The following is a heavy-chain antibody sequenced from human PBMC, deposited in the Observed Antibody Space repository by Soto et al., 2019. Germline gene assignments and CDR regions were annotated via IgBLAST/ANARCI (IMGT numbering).Heavy chain of an antibody. CDR1: GFTFKESA. CDR3: AKGRGSGWAWYFDN. J-gene: IGHJ4*02. Sequence: EVRLLEAGGGLRQPGGSLRLSCAASGFTFKESAMNWVRQAPGKGLEWVASISDTGASTWYAESVRGRLSISRDNSKNTLYLQMNSLRGEDTAVYYCAKGRGSGWAWYFDNWGQGTLVTVSS. CDR2: ISDTGAST. D-gene: IGHD6-19*01. V-gene: IGHV3-23*01.